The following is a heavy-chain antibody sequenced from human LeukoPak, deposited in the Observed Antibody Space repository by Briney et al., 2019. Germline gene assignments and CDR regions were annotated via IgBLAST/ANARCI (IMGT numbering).Heavy chain of an antibody. Sequence: ASETLSLTCTVSGGSISSYYWSWIRQPQGKGLEWIGYIYYSGSTNYNPSLKSRVTISVDTSKNQFSLKLSSVTAADTAVYYCASYGSGSYYMGFDYWGQGTLVTVSS. CDR1: GGSISSYY. J-gene: IGHJ4*02. V-gene: IGHV4-59*01. CDR2: IYYSGST. D-gene: IGHD3-10*01. CDR3: ASYGSGSYYMGFDY.